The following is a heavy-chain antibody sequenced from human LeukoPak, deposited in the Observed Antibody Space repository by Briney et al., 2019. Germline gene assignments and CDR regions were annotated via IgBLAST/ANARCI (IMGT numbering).Heavy chain of an antibody. CDR1: GFSFDTYS. CDR3: ARVPHDYSDYVAY. V-gene: IGHV3-48*04. D-gene: IGHD4-11*01. CDR2: ISFSSTTI. Sequence: GGTLRLSCAASGFSFDTYSMNWFRQAPGKGLEWVAYISFSSTTIFYADFVKGRSTISRDNAQNSLYLQMSSLRAEDTAVYYCARVPHDYSDYVAYWGQGTLVTVSS. J-gene: IGHJ4*02.